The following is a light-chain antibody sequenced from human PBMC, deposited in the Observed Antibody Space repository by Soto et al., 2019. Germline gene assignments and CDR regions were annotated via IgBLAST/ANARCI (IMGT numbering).Light chain of an antibody. Sequence: ESVLTQSPGTVSLSPGERATLSCRASQTLSSSNLACYRQKPGQAPSLIIFGASNRSTGIPDRFSGSGSGTDFSLTISRMEPDDCAVHCWLRYGYSPPSYPVGQGTKQEIK. CDR1: QTLSSSN. V-gene: IGKV3-20*01. J-gene: IGKJ2*01. CDR2: GAS. CDR3: LRYGYSPPSYP.